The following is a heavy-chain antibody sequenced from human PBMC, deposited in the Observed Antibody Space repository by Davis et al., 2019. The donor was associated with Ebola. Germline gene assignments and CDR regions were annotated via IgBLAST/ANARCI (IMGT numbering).Heavy chain of an antibody. Sequence: GESLKISCAASGFTFSSYSMNWVRQAPGKGLEWVSYISSSSGTIYYADSVKGRFTISRDNAKNSLYLQMNSLRAEDTAVYYCAKAVSPFVVVIANSYYFDYWGQGTLVTVSS. CDR3: AKAVSPFVVVIANSYYFDY. J-gene: IGHJ4*02. V-gene: IGHV3-48*01. CDR2: ISSSSGTI. D-gene: IGHD2-21*01. CDR1: GFTFSSYS.